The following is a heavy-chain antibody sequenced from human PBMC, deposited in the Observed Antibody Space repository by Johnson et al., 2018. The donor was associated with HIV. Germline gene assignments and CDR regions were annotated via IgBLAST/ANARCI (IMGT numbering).Heavy chain of an antibody. CDR1: GFTFSNYA. Sequence: QVYLVESGGGVVQPGRSLRLSCAASGFTFSNYAMHWVRQAPGKGLEWVAVIWYDGSNNYYADSVKGRFTISKDNSRNTLFLHMNSLRADDTALYSCAKPPREVTAVDAFDIWGQGTMVTVSS. CDR2: IWYDGSNN. D-gene: IGHD4-23*01. J-gene: IGHJ3*02. V-gene: IGHV3-33*06. CDR3: AKPPREVTAVDAFDI.